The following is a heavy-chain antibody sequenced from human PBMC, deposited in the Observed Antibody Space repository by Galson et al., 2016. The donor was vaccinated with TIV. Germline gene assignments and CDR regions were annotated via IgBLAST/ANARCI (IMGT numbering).Heavy chain of an antibody. D-gene: IGHD2/OR15-2a*01. CDR1: GFTFSAYA. CDR2: ISSSGRFV. V-gene: IGHV3-21*01. Sequence: SLRLSCAAFGFTFSAYAMHWVRQAPEKGLEWVSTISSSGRFVYYADSLKGRFTISRDSATSSLHLQMNSLRAEDSGIYYCARVRGDGEYSYGAFVYWGQGTLVTVSS. CDR3: ARVRGDGEYSYGAFVY. J-gene: IGHJ4*02.